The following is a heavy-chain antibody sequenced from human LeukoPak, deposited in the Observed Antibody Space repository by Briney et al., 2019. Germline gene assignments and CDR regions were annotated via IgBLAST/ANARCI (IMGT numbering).Heavy chain of an antibody. D-gene: IGHD2-2*01. J-gene: IGHJ4*02. CDR2: ISGGSDSV. CDR3: AKLGCTGTLCYANY. V-gene: IGHV3-23*01. CDR1: GFPFSDYA. Sequence: QPGGSLRLSCAASGFPFSDYAMTWVRQTPGKGLEWVSVISGGSDSVDYADSMKGRFTISRDNSKNTLYLQMYSLRAEDTALYYCAKLGCTGTLCYANYWGQGTLVTVSS.